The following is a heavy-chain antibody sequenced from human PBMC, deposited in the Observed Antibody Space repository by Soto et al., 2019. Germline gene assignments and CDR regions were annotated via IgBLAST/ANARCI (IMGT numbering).Heavy chain of an antibody. D-gene: IGHD2-2*01. Sequence: SETLSLTCAVYGGSFSGYYWSWIRQPPGKGLEWIGEINHSGSTNYNPSLKSRVTISVDTSKNQFSLKLSSVTAADTAVYYCASRVPAALNWFDPWGQGTLVTVSS. CDR3: ASRVPAALNWFDP. V-gene: IGHV4-34*01. CDR2: INHSGST. CDR1: GGSFSGYY. J-gene: IGHJ5*02.